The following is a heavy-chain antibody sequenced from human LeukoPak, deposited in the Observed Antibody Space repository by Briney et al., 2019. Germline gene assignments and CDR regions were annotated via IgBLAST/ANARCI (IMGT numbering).Heavy chain of an antibody. CDR3: ARELGYYYDSIGY. CDR2: ISSSSSYI. Sequence: GGSLRLSCAASGFTFSSYSMNWVRQAPGKGLEWVSSISSSSSYIYYADSVKGRFTISRDNAKNSLYLQMNSLRAEDTAVYYCARELGYYYDSIGYWGQGTLVTDSS. CDR1: GFTFSSYS. D-gene: IGHD3-22*01. J-gene: IGHJ4*02. V-gene: IGHV3-21*01.